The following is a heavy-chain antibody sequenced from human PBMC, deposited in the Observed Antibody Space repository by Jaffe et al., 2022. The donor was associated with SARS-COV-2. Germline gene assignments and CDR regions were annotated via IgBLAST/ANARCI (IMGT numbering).Heavy chain of an antibody. Sequence: EVQLVESGGGLVQPGGSLRLSCAASGFTFSSYWMSWVRQAPGKGLEWVANIKQDGSEKYYVDSVKGRFTISRDNAKNSLYLQMNSLRAEDTAVYYCAREYFDWLPKEYYFDYWGQGTLVTVSS. CDR1: GFTFSSYW. V-gene: IGHV3-7*01. J-gene: IGHJ4*02. D-gene: IGHD3-9*01. CDR2: IKQDGSEK. CDR3: AREYFDWLPKEYYFDY.